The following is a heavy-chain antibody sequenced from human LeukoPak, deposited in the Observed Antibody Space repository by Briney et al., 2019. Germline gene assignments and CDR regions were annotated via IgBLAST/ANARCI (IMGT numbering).Heavy chain of an antibody. CDR2: IKHDGNWK. V-gene: IGHV3-7*03. J-gene: IGHJ4*02. CDR1: GSNFGNYY. Sequence: GGSLRLSCAASGSNFGNYYVSWVRQAPGKGLEWVANIKHDGNWKFYADSVKGRFTVSRDNAEKSVYLHMSSLRAEDTAMYYCAREGYRSGSLGGYWGQGILVTVSS. D-gene: IGHD6-19*01. CDR3: AREGYRSGSLGGY.